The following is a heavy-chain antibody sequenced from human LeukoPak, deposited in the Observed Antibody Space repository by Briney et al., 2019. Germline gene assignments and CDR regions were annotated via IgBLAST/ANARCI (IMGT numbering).Heavy chain of an antibody. CDR2: GFHSGTT. CDR1: GGSIGSSRSY. V-gene: IGHV4-39*07. D-gene: IGHD2-8*01. CDR3: AXDLGVGQPRFDP. Sequence: SETLSLTCTVSGGSIGSSRSYGGWIRQPPGEGLEWIGSGFHSGTTYYNPSLKSRLTMSVGTSKNQFSLKLSPVTDADRAVYXXAXDLGVGQPRFDPWGQGTLVTVSS. J-gene: IGHJ5*02.